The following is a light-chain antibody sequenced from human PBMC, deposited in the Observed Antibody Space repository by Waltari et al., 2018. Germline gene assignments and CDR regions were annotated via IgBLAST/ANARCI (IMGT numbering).Light chain of an antibody. Sequence: EIVLTQSPGTLSLSPGEGATLSCRASQSVSKYLAWYQQKPGQAPRLLIYGASSRATGIPDRFSGSGSGTDFGLTISRLEPEDFAVYYCQHYVRLPATFGQGTKVEIK. CDR2: GAS. CDR1: QSVSKY. CDR3: QHYVRLPAT. V-gene: IGKV3-20*01. J-gene: IGKJ1*01.